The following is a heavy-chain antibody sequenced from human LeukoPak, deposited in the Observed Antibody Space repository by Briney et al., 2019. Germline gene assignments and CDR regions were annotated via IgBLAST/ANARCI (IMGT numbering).Heavy chain of an antibody. CDR3: TRHGYSSGWPFDY. J-gene: IGHJ4*02. V-gene: IGHV3-73*01. Sequence: GGSLRLSCAASGFTFSGSAMHWVRQASGKGLEWVGRIRSKANSYATAYAASVKGRFTISRDDSKNTAYLQMNSLKTEDTAVYYCTRHGYSSGWPFDYWGRGTLVTVSS. D-gene: IGHD6-19*01. CDR1: GFTFSGSA. CDR2: IRSKANSYAT.